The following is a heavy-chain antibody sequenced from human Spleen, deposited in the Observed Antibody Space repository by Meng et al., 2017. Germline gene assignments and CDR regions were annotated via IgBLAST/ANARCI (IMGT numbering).Heavy chain of an antibody. Sequence: ASVKVSCKASGYTFTKYGFTWVRQAPGQGLQWMGWISAYNGNTNYAPKAQGRVTMTTDTSTSTAYMELRSLRSDDTAVYYCARDLGIAAAGGSFDYWGQGTLVTVSS. CDR1: GYTFTKYG. CDR3: ARDLGIAAAGGSFDY. V-gene: IGHV1-18*04. J-gene: IGHJ4*02. D-gene: IGHD6-13*01. CDR2: ISAYNGNT.